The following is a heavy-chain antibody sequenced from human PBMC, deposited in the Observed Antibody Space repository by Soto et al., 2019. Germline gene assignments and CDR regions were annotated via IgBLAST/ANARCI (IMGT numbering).Heavy chain of an antibody. CDR3: ATSYGSGSRPCDY. Sequence: QVQLVQSGAEVKKPGSSVKVSCRASGDTFNFYTIHWLRQAPGQGLEWLGRIIPMRGMSTFAPKFHDSVTIIADKSTTTAYMALSSLRYDATAMYCCATSYGSGSRPCDYWGQGTLVTVAS. D-gene: IGHD3-10*01. V-gene: IGHV1-69*02. J-gene: IGHJ4*02. CDR2: IIPMRGMS. CDR1: GDTFNFYT.